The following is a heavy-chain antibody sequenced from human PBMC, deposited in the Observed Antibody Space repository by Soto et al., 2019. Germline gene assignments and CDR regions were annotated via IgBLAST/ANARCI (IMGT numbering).Heavy chain of an antibody. V-gene: IGHV4-38-2*01. J-gene: IGHJ4*02. CDR1: DSSINSNYY. CDR3: ARSLYGGNVDY. Sequence: SETLSLTCGVSDSSINSNYYWLWIRQPPGKGLEWSGAIHHSGTTYYTPSLKSRVTISMDMSKNHFSLRLTSVTAADTAVYYCARSLYGGNVDYWGQGTPVTVSS. D-gene: IGHD4-17*01. CDR2: IHHSGTT.